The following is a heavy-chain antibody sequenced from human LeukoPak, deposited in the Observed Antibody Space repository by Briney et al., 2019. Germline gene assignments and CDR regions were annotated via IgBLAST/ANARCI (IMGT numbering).Heavy chain of an antibody. CDR2: ISSNGGST. Sequence: GGSLRLSCAASGFTFSSYAMHWVRQAPGKGLEYVSAISSNGGSTYYANSVKGRFTISRDNSKSTPYLQMGSLRAEDMAVYYCARVYSGYEDYWGQGTLVTVSS. D-gene: IGHD5-12*01. CDR3: ARVYSGYEDY. J-gene: IGHJ4*02. V-gene: IGHV3-64*01. CDR1: GFTFSSYA.